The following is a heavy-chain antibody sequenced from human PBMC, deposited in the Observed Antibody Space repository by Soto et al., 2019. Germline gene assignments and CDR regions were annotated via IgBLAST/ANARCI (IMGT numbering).Heavy chain of an antibody. J-gene: IGHJ6*02. Sequence: ASVKVSCKASGYTFTSYGITWVRQAPGQGLEWMGWISAYNGNTNYAQKLQGRVTMTTDTSTNTAYMELRSLRSDDTAVYYCARALSWGLTRYYYYYGMDVWGQGTTVTVSS. CDR1: GYTFTSYG. V-gene: IGHV1-18*01. D-gene: IGHD7-27*01. CDR3: ARALSWGLTRYYYYYGMDV. CDR2: ISAYNGNT.